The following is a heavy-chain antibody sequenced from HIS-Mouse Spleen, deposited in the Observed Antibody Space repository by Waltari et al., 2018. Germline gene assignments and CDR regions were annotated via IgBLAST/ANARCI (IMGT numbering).Heavy chain of an antibody. J-gene: IGHJ6*02. D-gene: IGHD6-13*01. V-gene: IGHV3-48*01. CDR1: GFTFSSYS. CDR2: IRSSSSTI. CDR3: ARVLSSRWEGYGMDV. Sequence: EVQLVESGGGLVQPGGSLRLSCAASGFTFSSYSMTWVRQAPGKGLEWVSYIRSSSSTIYYADSVKGRFTISRDNAKNSLYLQMNSLRAEDTAVYYCARVLSSRWEGYGMDVWGQGTTVTVSS.